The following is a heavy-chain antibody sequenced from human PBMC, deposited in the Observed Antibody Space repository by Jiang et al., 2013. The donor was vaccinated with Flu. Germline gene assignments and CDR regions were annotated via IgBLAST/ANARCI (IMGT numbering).Heavy chain of an antibody. V-gene: IGHV3-23*01. J-gene: IGHJ4*02. CDR2: ISGSGGST. CDR3: AKEMHIVVVIAIFH. D-gene: IGHD2-21*01. Sequence: SAISGSGGSTYYADSVKAGFTISRDNSKNTLYLQMNSLRAEDTAVYYCAKEMHIVVVIAIFHWGQGTLVTVSS.